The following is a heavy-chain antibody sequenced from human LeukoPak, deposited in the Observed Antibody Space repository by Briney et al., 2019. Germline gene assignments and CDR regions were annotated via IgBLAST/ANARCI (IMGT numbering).Heavy chain of an antibody. J-gene: IGHJ4*02. CDR1: GFTFSNAW. CDR2: IKSKTDGGTT. Sequence: PGGSLRLSCAASGFTFSNAWMSWVRQAPGKGLEWVGRIKSKTDGGTTDYAAPVKGKFTISRDDSKNTLYLQMNSPKTEDTAVYYCTTEPPDYYDSSGYSAFFDYWGQGTLVTVSS. V-gene: IGHV3-15*01. D-gene: IGHD3-22*01. CDR3: TTEPPDYYDSSGYSAFFDY.